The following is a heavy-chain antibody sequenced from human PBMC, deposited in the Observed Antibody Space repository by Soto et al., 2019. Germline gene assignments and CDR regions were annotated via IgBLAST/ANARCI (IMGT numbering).Heavy chain of an antibody. J-gene: IGHJ3*02. D-gene: IGHD3-16*01. CDR2: IYGIRST. CDR1: GGSMNSYF. V-gene: IGHV4-59*01. Sequence: SETLSLTCTVSGGSMNSYFWSWIRQPPGKELEWIGYIYGIRSTTYNPSLKSRVTISVDTSKNQFSLKLNSVTAADTAVYYCARDRYFGYGAFDIWGQGTMVTVSS. CDR3: ARDRYFGYGAFDI.